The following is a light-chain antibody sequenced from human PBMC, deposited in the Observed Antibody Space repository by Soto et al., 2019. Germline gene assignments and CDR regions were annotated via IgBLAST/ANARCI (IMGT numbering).Light chain of an antibody. CDR1: QSVSNN. J-gene: IGKJ1*01. CDR2: GAS. CDR3: QQYNNWLPWT. Sequence: EIVMTQSPATLSVSPGERATLSCRASQSVSNNLAWYQQKPGQAPRLLIYGASTRATGIPARFSGSGSGTEFTLTISSLQSEDFEVYYCQQYNNWLPWTFGQGTNVEIK. V-gene: IGKV3-15*01.